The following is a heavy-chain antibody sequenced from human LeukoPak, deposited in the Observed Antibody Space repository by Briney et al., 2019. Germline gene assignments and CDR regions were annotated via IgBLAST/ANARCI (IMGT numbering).Heavy chain of an antibody. V-gene: IGHV3-53*01. CDR2: IYSGDRT. CDR1: GFTVSDYF. Sequence: GGSLRLSCVASGFTVSDYFMTWVRQPPGKGLEWLSVIYSGDRTYYADSVKGRFTISRDNSQNTLNLQMNSLRVEDTAVYYCARLLTSGWSEQLYLDCWGQGTPVTVSS. CDR3: ARLLTSGWSEQLYLDC. J-gene: IGHJ4*02. D-gene: IGHD3-10*01.